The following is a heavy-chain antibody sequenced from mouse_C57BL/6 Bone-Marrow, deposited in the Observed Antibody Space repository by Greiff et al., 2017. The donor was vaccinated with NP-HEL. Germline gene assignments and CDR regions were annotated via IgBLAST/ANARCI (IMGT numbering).Heavy chain of an antibody. Sequence: DVKLVESGGGLVQPGGSLSLSCAASGFTFTDYYMSWVRQPPGKALEWLGFIRNKANGYTTEYSASVKGRFTISRDNSQSILYLQMNALRAEDSATYYGARVDSSGFFAYWGQGTLVTVSA. CDR3: ARVDSSGFFAY. V-gene: IGHV7-3*01. J-gene: IGHJ3*01. CDR2: IRNKANGYTT. CDR1: GFTFTDYY. D-gene: IGHD3-2*02.